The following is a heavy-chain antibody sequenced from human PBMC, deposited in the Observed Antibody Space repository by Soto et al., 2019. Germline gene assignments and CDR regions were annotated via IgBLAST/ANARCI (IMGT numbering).Heavy chain of an antibody. CDR3: VIRRVSATGIDWFDP. V-gene: IGHV1-69*05. J-gene: IGHJ5*02. CDR2: IIPIFGTA. Sequence: SVKVSCKASGGTFSSYAISWVRQAPGQGLEWMGGIIPIFGTANYAQKFQGRVTITRDTSAGTAYMELSSLRSEDTAVYYCVIRRVSATGIDWFDPWGQGTLVTVSS. D-gene: IGHD6-13*01. CDR1: GGTFSSYA.